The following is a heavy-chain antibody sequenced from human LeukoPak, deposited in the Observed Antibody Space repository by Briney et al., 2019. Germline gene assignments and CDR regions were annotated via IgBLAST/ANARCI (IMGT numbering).Heavy chain of an antibody. CDR2: INHSGST. CDR1: GGSFSGYY. CDR3: ARIRTRRQQSDGRPDY. V-gene: IGHV4-34*01. Sequence: PSETLSLTCAVYGGSFSGYYWSWLRQPPGKGLEWIGEINHSGSTNYNPSLKSRVTISVDTSKNQFSLKLSSVTAADTAVYYCARIRTRRQQSDGRPDYWGQGTLVTVSS. D-gene: IGHD1-14*01. J-gene: IGHJ4*02.